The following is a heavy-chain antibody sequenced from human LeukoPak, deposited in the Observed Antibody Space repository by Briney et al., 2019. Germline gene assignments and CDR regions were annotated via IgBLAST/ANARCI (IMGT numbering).Heavy chain of an antibody. CDR2: ISNIGTTT. V-gene: IGHV3-11*01. Sequence: GGSLRLSCTASAFTLGDFYMSWIRQAPGKGLEWISYISNIGTTTYYAGSVKGRFTISRDNAKNSLYLQMNSLRAEDTAVYYCACDFRYLGHDFWGQGTLVTVSS. J-gene: IGHJ4*02. CDR3: ACDFRYLGHDF. D-gene: IGHD2-21*02. CDR1: AFTLGDFY.